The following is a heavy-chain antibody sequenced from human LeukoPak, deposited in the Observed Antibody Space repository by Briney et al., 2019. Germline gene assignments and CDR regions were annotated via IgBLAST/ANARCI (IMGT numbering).Heavy chain of an antibody. CDR2: VSSDGSTT. D-gene: IGHD6-13*01. J-gene: IGHJ4*02. CDR3: GRVSYSSTWFVDY. V-gene: IGHV3-74*01. CDR1: GFTFSSHW. Sequence: GGSLRLSCAASGFTFSSHWMHWVRQAPGKGLRWVARVSSDGSTTNYANSVKGRFTISRDNAKNTLYLQVNSLSVEDTAVYYCGRVSYSSTWFVDYWGQGTLVTVSS.